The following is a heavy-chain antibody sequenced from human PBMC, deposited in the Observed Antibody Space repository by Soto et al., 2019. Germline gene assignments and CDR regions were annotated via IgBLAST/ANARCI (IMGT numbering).Heavy chain of an antibody. CDR2: TYYRSKWYN. V-gene: IGHV6-1*01. Sequence: SQTLSLTCAISGDSVSSNSAAWNWIRQSPSRGLEWLGRTYYRSKWYNDYAVSVKSRITINPDTSKNQFSLQLNSVTPEDTAVYYCARDPSSGWPRNNLSYYYYGMDVWGQGTTVTVSS. CDR3: ARDPSSGWPRNNLSYYYYGMDV. J-gene: IGHJ6*02. D-gene: IGHD6-19*01. CDR1: GDSVSSNSAA.